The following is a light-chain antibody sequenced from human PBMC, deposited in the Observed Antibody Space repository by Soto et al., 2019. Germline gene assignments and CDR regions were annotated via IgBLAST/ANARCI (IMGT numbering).Light chain of an antibody. CDR3: QQYGSSPWT. Sequence: EILFTQSPGTLSLSPGERATLSCRASQSVSSSYLAWYQQKPGQAPRLLIYGASSRATGIPDRFSGSGSGTDFTLTITRLEPEDFAVYYCQQYGSSPWTFGQGTKV. V-gene: IGKV3-20*01. CDR2: GAS. CDR1: QSVSSSY. J-gene: IGKJ1*01.